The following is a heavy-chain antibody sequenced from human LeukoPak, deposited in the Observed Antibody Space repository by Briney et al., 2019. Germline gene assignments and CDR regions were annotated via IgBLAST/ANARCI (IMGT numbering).Heavy chain of an antibody. V-gene: IGHV1-18*01. CDR3: ARDNNHSSGYARYYYYYYGMDV. D-gene: IGHD3-22*01. Sequence: GASVKVSCKASGYTFTSYGMSWVRQAPGQGLEGXXXXXXXXXXXXYAQKLQGRVTMTTDTSTSTAYMELRSLRSDDTAVYYCARDNNHSSGYARYYYYYYGMDVWGQGTTVTVSS. CDR2: XXXXXXXX. CDR1: GYTFTSYG. J-gene: IGHJ6*02.